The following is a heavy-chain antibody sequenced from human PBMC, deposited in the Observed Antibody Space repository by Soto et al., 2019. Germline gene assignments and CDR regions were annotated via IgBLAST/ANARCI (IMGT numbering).Heavy chain of an antibody. D-gene: IGHD5-18*01. CDR3: ARVTNVDTAMVPNYYGMDV. CDR2: IIPILGIA. V-gene: IGHV1-69*02. CDR1: GGTFSSYT. Sequence: QVQLVQSGAEVKKPGSSVKVSCKASGGTFSSYTISWVRQAPGQGREWMGRIIPILGIANYAQKFQGRVTITADKSTSTAYMELSSLRSEDTAVYYCARVTNVDTAMVPNYYGMDVWGQGTTVTVPS. J-gene: IGHJ6*02.